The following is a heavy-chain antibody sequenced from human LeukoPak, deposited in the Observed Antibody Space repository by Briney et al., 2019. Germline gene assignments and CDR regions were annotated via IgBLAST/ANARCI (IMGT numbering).Heavy chain of an antibody. CDR3: ARINAPVATFDY. J-gene: IGHJ4*02. V-gene: IGHV4-38-2*01. CDR1: GFSISSTYY. CDR2: ITHSGNT. Sequence: NPSETLSLTCAVSGFSISSTYYGAWIRQTPGKGQEWIATITHSGNTYYISSLESRLTISLDTSKRHFSLRLTSVTAADTAVYYCARINAPVATFDYWGLGTLVAVSS. D-gene: IGHD2-21*01.